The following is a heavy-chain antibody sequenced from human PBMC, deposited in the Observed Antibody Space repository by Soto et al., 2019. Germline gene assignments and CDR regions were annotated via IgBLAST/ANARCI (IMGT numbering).Heavy chain of an antibody. V-gene: IGHV3-30-3*01. CDR2: ISYDGSNK. Sequence: LRLSCAASGFTFSGYAMHWVRQAPGKGLEWVAVISYDGSNKYYADSVKGRFTISRDNSKNTLYLQMNSLRAEDTAVYYCARDLVGATDYWGQGTLVTVSS. CDR1: GFTFSGYA. J-gene: IGHJ4*02. D-gene: IGHD1-26*01. CDR3: ARDLVGATDY.